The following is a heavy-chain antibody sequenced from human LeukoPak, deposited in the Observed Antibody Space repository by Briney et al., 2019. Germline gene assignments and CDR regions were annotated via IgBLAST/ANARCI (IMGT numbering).Heavy chain of an antibody. CDR3: AKDSTFGCTSTSCSLDY. J-gene: IGHJ4*02. CDR1: GFTFDDYT. CDR2: ISWDGGST. Sequence: GGSLRLSCAASGFTFDDYTMHWVRQAPGKGLEWVSLISWDGGSTYYADSVKGRFTISRDNSKNSLYLQMNSPRTEDTALYYCAKDSTFGCTSTSCSLDYWGQGTLVTVSS. D-gene: IGHD2-2*01. V-gene: IGHV3-43*01.